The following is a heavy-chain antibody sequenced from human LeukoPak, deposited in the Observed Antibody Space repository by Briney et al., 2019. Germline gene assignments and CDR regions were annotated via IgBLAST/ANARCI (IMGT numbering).Heavy chain of an antibody. D-gene: IGHD3-22*01. CDR3: ARLLEHYYFDASGYYDDDY. CDR1: GYTLTGFH. Sequence: GASVKVSCKASGYTLTGFHMHWVRPAPGQGLEGMGWIDPNIGTTKYSQKFQGRVTMTRDTSISEVYMELSRLRSDDTAVYYCARLLEHYYFDASGYYDDDYWGQGTPIIVSS. J-gene: IGHJ4*02. V-gene: IGHV1-2*02. CDR2: IDPNIGTT.